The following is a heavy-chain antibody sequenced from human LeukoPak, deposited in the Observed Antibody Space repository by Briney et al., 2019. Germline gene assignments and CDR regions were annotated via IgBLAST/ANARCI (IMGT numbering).Heavy chain of an antibody. CDR2: IHSSGST. Sequence: SETLSLTCTVSGGSISSYSWSWIRQPPGKRLEWIGYIHSSGSTKYNPSPESRVTISVDTSKNRFSLRSSSVTAADTALYYCARDYQGGYFDSWCQGTLVTVSS. V-gene: IGHV4-59*01. J-gene: IGHJ4*02. CDR1: GGSISSYS. CDR3: ARDYQGGYFDS. D-gene: IGHD2-15*01.